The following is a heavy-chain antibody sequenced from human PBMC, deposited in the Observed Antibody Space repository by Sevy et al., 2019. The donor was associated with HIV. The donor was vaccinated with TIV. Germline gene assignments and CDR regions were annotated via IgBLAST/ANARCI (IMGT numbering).Heavy chain of an antibody. J-gene: IGHJ4*02. D-gene: IGHD1-20*01. Sequence: SETLSLTCSVSGGSMNIYYWSWIRQPPGKRLEWIGFTYYRGTTNYNPALKSRVTISIDTSKNQFSLKLSSVTAADTAVYYCGRVGFNWNDVDYWGQGILVTVSS. CDR1: GGSMNIYY. CDR3: GRVGFNWNDVDY. V-gene: IGHV4-59*01. CDR2: TYYRGTT.